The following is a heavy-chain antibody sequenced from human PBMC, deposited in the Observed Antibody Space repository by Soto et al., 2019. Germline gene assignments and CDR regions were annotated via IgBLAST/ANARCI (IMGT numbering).Heavy chain of an antibody. CDR2: IYPGDSDT. V-gene: IGHV5-51*01. CDR3: ARFDSRGQTPHYYYYCGMEV. Sequence: PGESLKISCKGSGYSFTSYWVGWVRQMPGKGLEWMGIIYPGDSDTRYSPSFQGQVTISADKSISTAYLQWSSLKASDTAMYYCARFDSRGQTPHYYYYCGMEVWGQGPKFTVA. D-gene: IGHD3-22*01. J-gene: IGHJ6*02. CDR1: GYSFTSYW.